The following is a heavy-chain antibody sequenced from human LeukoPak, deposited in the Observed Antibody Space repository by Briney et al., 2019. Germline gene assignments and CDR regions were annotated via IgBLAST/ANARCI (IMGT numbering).Heavy chain of an antibody. CDR1: GFTVSSNY. V-gene: IGHV3-53*01. D-gene: IGHD5-12*01. CDR2: IYSGGST. J-gene: IGHJ4*02. CDR3: ARGASDYVLDY. Sequence: PGGSLRLSCAASGFTVSSNYMSWVRQAPGKGLEWVSVIYSGGSTYYADSVKGRFTISRDNSKNTLYLQMNSLRAEDMAVYYCARGASDYVLDYWGQGTLVTVSS.